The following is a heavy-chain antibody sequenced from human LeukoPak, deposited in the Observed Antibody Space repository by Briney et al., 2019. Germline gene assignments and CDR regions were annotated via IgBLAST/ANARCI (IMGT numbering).Heavy chain of an antibody. D-gene: IGHD4-17*01. CDR1: GFTFSSYG. CDR3: AKPTAGSPTAAGLDY. V-gene: IGHV3-30*02. J-gene: IGHJ4*02. CDR2: ISFRGSNV. Sequence: PGGSLRLSCAASGFTFSSYGMYWVRQAPGKGLEGVSYISFRGSNVHYADSVKGGFTISRDNSKSTLFLQMNSLRPEDTAVYYCAKPTAGSPTAAGLDYWGQGTLVTVSS.